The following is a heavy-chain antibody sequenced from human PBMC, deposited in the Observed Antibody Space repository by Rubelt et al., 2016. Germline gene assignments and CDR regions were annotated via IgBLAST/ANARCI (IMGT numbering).Heavy chain of an antibody. CDR2: ISGSGGST. Sequence: EVQLVESGGGLVKPGGSLRLSCAASGFTFSSYAMSWVRQAPGKGLEWVSAISGSGGSTYYAGSVKGRFTISRDNSKNTLYLKMNSLRAEDTAVYYCARDRNGSASAPTLFPLVSCENSPSDTSSVAVGCLAQDFD. CDR3: ARDRNGSASAPTLFPLVSCENSPSDTSSVAVGCLAQDFD. V-gene: IGHV3-23*04. J-gene: IGHJ2*01. D-gene: IGHD6-25*01. CDR1: GFTFSSYA.